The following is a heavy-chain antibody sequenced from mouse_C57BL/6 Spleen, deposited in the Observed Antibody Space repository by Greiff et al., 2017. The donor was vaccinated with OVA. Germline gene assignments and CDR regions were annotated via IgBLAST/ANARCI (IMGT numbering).Heavy chain of an antibody. D-gene: IGHD1-1*01. CDR2: ILPGSGRT. Sequence: VQRVESGAELMKPGASVKLSCKATGYTFTGYWIEWVKQRPGHGLEWLGEILPGSGRTNYNEKFKGKATFTADTSSNTAYMQLSSLTTEDSAIYYCAGPSTTVPYYFDYWGQGTTLTVSS. V-gene: IGHV1-9*01. CDR3: AGPSTTVPYYFDY. J-gene: IGHJ2*01. CDR1: GYTFTGYW.